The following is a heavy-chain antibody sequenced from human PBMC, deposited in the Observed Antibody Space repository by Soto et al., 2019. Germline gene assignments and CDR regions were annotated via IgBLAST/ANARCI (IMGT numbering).Heavy chain of an antibody. V-gene: IGHV3-30*03. J-gene: IGHJ3*02. CDR1: GFTFSSYG. CDR3: ARVVPAPHDAFAI. Sequence: GGSLRLSCAASGFTFSSYGMHWVRQAPGKGLEWVAIISYDGSNKYYADSVKGRFTISRDNSKNSLYLQMNSLRAEDTAVYYCARVVPAPHDAFAIWGQGTMVTVSS. D-gene: IGHD2-2*01. CDR2: ISYDGSNK.